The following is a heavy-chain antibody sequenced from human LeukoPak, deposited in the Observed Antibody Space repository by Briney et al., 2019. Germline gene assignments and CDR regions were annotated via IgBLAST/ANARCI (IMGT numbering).Heavy chain of an antibody. D-gene: IGHD6-13*01. Sequence: AGGSLRLSCAASGFTFSSYGMHWVRQAPGKGLEWVAFIRYDGSNKYYADSVKGRFTISRDNSKNTLYLQMKSLRAEDTAVYYCAKGGGIHIAAAGNVDYWGQGTLVTVSS. CDR1: GFTFSSYG. V-gene: IGHV3-30*02. CDR2: IRYDGSNK. CDR3: AKGGGIHIAAAGNVDY. J-gene: IGHJ4*02.